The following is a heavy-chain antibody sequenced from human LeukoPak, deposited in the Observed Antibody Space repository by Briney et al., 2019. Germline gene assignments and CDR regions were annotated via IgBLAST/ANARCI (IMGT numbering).Heavy chain of an antibody. CDR2: ISSSGSTI. CDR3: ARVEATYYYGSATPYSPY. CDR1: GFTFSSYE. V-gene: IGHV3-48*03. Sequence: GGSLRLSCAASGFTFSSYEMNWVRQAPGKGLEWVSYISSSGSTIYYADSVKGRFTISRDNAKNSLYLQMNSLRAEDTAVYYCARVEATYYYGSATPYSPYWGQGSLVTVSS. J-gene: IGHJ4*02. D-gene: IGHD3-10*01.